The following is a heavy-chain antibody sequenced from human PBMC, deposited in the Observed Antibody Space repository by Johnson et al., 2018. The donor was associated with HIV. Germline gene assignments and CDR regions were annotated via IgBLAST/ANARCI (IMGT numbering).Heavy chain of an antibody. CDR1: GFTFSSYA. CDR2: IRYDGSNK. J-gene: IGHJ3*02. D-gene: IGHD5-24*01. Sequence: QVQLVESGGGVVQPGRSLRLSCAASGFTFSSYAMHWVRQAPGKGLEWVAFIRYDGSNKYYADSVKGRFTISRDNSKNTLYLQMGSLRAEDMAVYYCARGGRDGYNWGWAFDIWGQGTMVTVSS. V-gene: IGHV3-30*14. CDR3: ARGGRDGYNWGWAFDI.